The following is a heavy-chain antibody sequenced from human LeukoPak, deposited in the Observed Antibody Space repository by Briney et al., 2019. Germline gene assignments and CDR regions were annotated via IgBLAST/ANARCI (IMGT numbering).Heavy chain of an antibody. D-gene: IGHD3-22*01. J-gene: IGHJ1*01. V-gene: IGHV1-2*02. Sequence: ASVKVSCKASGYTFTGYYMHWVRQAPGQGLEWMGWINPNSGGTNYAQEFQGRVTMTRDTSISTAYMELSRLRSDDTAVYYCAQPYYYDSSGYYGAEYFQHWGQGTLVTVSS. CDR1: GYTFTGYY. CDR3: AQPYYYDSSGYYGAEYFQH. CDR2: INPNSGGT.